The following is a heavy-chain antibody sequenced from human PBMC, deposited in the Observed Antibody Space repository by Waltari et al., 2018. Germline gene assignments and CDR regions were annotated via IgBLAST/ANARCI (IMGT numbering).Heavy chain of an antibody. V-gene: IGHV1-46*01. D-gene: IGHD3-10*01. CDR3: ARDRVTMVRGVGWFDP. J-gene: IGHJ5*02. Sequence: QVQLVQSGAEVKKPGASVKVSCKASGYTFTSYYMHWVRQAPGQGIEWMGIITPRCGSPSYAQKFQGRVTMTMDTSTSTVYMELSSLRSEDTAVYYCARDRVTMVRGVGWFDPWGQGTLVTVSS. CDR1: GYTFTSYY. CDR2: ITPRCGSP.